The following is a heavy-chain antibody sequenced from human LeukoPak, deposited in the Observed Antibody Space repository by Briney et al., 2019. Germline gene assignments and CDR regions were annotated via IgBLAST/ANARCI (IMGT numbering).Heavy chain of an antibody. CDR1: GASLSSCN. V-gene: IGHV4-59*01. J-gene: IGHJ4*02. D-gene: IGHD5/OR15-5a*01. Sequence: SETLSLTCTVSGASLSSCNWCWIRQPPGKGLEWIGYISYSGSTNYNPSLKSLVTISVDTSKNQFSLKLSSVTAADTAVYYSARGNVYTYYSGQGTLVTVSS. CDR3: ARGNVYTYY. CDR2: ISYSGST.